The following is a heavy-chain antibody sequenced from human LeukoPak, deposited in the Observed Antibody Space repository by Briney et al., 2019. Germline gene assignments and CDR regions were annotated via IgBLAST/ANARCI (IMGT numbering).Heavy chain of an antibody. CDR1: GGTFTKYT. D-gene: IGHD6-13*01. CDR2: IIPMFGTP. CDR3: ASQSRSVAYFYYMDI. Sequence: SVTVSCKISGGTFTKYTIIWVRQAPGQGLEWMGGIIPMFGTPNYAQKFQGRVTINTDTSTTTAYMELNRLTSEDAAVYYCASQSRSVAYFYYMDIWGKGTTVTVSS. V-gene: IGHV1-69*05. J-gene: IGHJ6*03.